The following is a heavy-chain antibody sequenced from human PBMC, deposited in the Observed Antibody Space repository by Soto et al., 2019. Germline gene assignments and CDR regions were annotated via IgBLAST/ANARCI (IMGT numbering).Heavy chain of an antibody. Sequence: AASVKVSCKASGFTFTSSAVQWVRQARGQRLEWIGWIVVGSGNTNYAQKFQERVTITRDMSTSTAYMELSSLRSEDTAVYYCAASGYSGYENYYYGMDVWGQGTTVTVSS. J-gene: IGHJ6*02. CDR3: AASGYSGYENYYYGMDV. D-gene: IGHD5-12*01. V-gene: IGHV1-58*01. CDR2: IVVGSGNT. CDR1: GFTFTSSA.